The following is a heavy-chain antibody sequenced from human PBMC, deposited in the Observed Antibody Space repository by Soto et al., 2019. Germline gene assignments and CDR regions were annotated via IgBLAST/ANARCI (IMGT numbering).Heavy chain of an antibody. V-gene: IGHV1-2*04. J-gene: IGHJ6*02. Sequence: ASVKVSCKASGYTFTGYYMHWVRQAPGQGLEWMGWINPNSGGTNYAQKFQGWVTMTRDTSNSTAYMELSRLRFDDTAVYYCARELYSSGSYGMDVWGQGTTVTVSS. CDR1: GYTFTGYY. D-gene: IGHD6-19*01. CDR2: INPNSGGT. CDR3: ARELYSSGSYGMDV.